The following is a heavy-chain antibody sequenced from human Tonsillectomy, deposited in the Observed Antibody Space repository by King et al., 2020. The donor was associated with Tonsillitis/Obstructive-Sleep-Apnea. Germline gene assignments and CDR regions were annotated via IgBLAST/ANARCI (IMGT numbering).Heavy chain of an antibody. CDR2: ISYDGSSK. CDR1: GFAFSSYG. J-gene: IGHJ4*02. D-gene: IGHD4-11*01. CDR3: AKDRYFMTTVTTADY. V-gene: IGHV3-30*18. Sequence: VQLVESGGGVVQPERSLRLSCAASGFAFSSYGMHWVRQAPGKGLEWVAVISYDGSSKYYADSVKGRVTISRDNSKNTLYLQMNSLRAEDTAVYYCAKDRYFMTTVTTADYWGQGTLVTVSS.